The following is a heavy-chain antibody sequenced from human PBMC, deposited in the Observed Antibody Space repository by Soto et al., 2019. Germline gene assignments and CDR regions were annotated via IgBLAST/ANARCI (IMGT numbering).Heavy chain of an antibody. CDR3: ATNGDYDEKIFDY. CDR2: IIPIFGTA. V-gene: IGHV1-69*06. CDR1: GGTFSSYA. D-gene: IGHD4-17*01. Sequence: SVKVSCKASGGTFSSYAISWVRQAPGQGLEWMGGIIPIFGTANYAQKFQGRVTMTEDTSTDTAYMELSSLRSEDTAVYYCATNGDYDEKIFDYWGQGTLVTVSS. J-gene: IGHJ4*02.